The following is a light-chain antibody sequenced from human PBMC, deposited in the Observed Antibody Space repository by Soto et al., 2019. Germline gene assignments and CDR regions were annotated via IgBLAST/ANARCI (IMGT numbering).Light chain of an antibody. J-gene: IGKJ3*01. CDR1: QFIISSY. Sequence: EIVLTQSPGTLSLSPGERATLSCRASQFIISSYLAWVQQKPGQAPSLLNYGASSRATGIPDRFSGSGSGQDFTLNISRLEPEDFAVYSCQHYGSPPLTFGPGTTVDIK. V-gene: IGKV3-20*01. CDR3: QHYGSPPLT. CDR2: GAS.